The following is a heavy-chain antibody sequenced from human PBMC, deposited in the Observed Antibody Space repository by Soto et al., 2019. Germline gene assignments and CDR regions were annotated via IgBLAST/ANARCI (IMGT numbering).Heavy chain of an antibody. V-gene: IGHV3-7*01. D-gene: IGHD6-19*01. CDR2: IKQDGSEK. CDR3: SRDPVGIAVAENYFDY. J-gene: IGHJ4*02. Sequence: PGGSLRLSCAASGFTFSSYWMSWVRQAPGKGLEWVANIKQDGSEKYYVDSVKGRFTISRDNAKNSLYLQMNSLRAEDTAVYYWSRDPVGIAVAENYFDYWGQGTLVTVSS. CDR1: GFTFSSYW.